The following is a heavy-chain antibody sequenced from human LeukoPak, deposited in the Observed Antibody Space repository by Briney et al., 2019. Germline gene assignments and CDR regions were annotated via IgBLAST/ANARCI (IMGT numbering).Heavy chain of an antibody. CDR2: IYYSGST. Sequence: SETLSLTCTVSGGSISSSSYYWGWIRQPPGKGLEWIGSIYYSGSTYYYPSLKSRVTISVDTSKNQFSLKLSSVTAADTAVYYCARRSIAVARNYYGMDVWGQGTTVTVSS. D-gene: IGHD6-19*01. V-gene: IGHV4-39*01. CDR1: GGSISSSSYY. J-gene: IGHJ6*02. CDR3: ARRSIAVARNYYGMDV.